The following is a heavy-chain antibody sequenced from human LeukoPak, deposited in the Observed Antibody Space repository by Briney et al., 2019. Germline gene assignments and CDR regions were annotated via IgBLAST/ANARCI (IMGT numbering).Heavy chain of an antibody. CDR3: AREDGTSDAFDL. Sequence: GVSLRLSCAASGFTFSSYGMHWVRQAPGKGREWVAVIWYDGSNKYYAAYVKGRFTISRDNSKNTLYLQMNSLRAEDTAVYYCAREDGTSDAFDLWGQGTMVTVSS. J-gene: IGHJ3*01. CDR1: GFTFSSYG. CDR2: IWYDGSNK. D-gene: IGHD1-26*01. V-gene: IGHV3-33*01.